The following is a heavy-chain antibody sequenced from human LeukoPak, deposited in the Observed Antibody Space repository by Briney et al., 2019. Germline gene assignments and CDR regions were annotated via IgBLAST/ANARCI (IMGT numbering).Heavy chain of an antibody. CDR2: IYYSGST. CDR3: ARGRYSGSYYDFSDY. V-gene: IGHV4-39*07. J-gene: IGHJ4*02. Sequence: QPSETLSLTCTVSGGSISSSSYYWGWIRQPPGKGLEWIGSIYYSGSTYYNPSLKSRVTISVDTSKNQFSLKLSSVTAADTAVYYCARGRYSGSYYDFSDYWGQGTLVTVSS. CDR1: GGSISSSSYY. D-gene: IGHD1-26*01.